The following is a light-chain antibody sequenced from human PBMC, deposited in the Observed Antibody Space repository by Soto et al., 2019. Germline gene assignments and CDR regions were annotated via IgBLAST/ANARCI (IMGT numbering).Light chain of an antibody. CDR3: HQYSNTFRT. J-gene: IGKJ1*01. CDR1: QSVSSSY. Sequence: EIVLTQSPGTLSLSPGERVTLSCRASQSVSSSYVAWYQQKPGQAPRRLIYGASRRATGIPDRFSGSGSGTDFTLTISRLEPEDFAVYHCHQYSNTFRTFGQGTKVEIK. CDR2: GAS. V-gene: IGKV3-20*01.